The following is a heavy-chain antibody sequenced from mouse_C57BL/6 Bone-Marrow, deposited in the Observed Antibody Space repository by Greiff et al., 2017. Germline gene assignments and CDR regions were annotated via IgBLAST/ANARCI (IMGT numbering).Heavy chain of an antibody. Sequence: EVKLVESGAELVRPGASVKLSCTASGFNIKDDYMHWVKQRPEQGLEWIGWIDPENGDTEYASKFQGKATITADTSSNTAYLQLSSLTSEDTAVYYCTTLESAWFAYWGQGTLVTVSA. CDR3: TTLESAWFAY. J-gene: IGHJ3*01. CDR2: IDPENGDT. V-gene: IGHV14-4*01. CDR1: GFNIKDDY.